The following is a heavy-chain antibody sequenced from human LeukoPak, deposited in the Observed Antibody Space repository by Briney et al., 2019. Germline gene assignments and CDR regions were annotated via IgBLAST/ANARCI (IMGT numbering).Heavy chain of an antibody. J-gene: IGHJ4*02. Sequence: GGSLRLSCAASGFTFSSYAMHWVRQAPGKGLEWVAVISYDGSNKYYADSVKGRFTISRDNSKNTLYLQMNSLRAEDTAVYYCARVGYYYDSSGPFDYWGQGTLVTVSS. CDR2: ISYDGSNK. V-gene: IGHV3-30-3*01. CDR1: GFTFSSYA. CDR3: ARVGYYYDSSGPFDY. D-gene: IGHD3-22*01.